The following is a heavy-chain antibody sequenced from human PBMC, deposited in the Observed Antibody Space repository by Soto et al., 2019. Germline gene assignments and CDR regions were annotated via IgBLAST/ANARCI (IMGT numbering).Heavy chain of an antibody. CDR2: ISGSGGST. CDR1: GFTFSSYA. V-gene: IGHV3-23*01. J-gene: IGHJ4*02. CDR3: AKVGGDDILTGYYDY. Sequence: GSLRLSCAASGFTFSSYAMSWVRQAPGKGLEWVSAISGSGGSTYYADSVKGRFTISRDNSKNTLYLQMNSLRAEDTAVYYCAKVGGDDILTGYYDYWGQGTLVTVSS. D-gene: IGHD3-9*01.